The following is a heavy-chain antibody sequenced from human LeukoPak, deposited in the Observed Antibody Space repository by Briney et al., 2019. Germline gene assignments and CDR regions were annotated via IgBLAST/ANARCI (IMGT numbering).Heavy chain of an antibody. CDR1: GFTFSTYW. CDR3: AKDPPYSGYDNWFDP. CDR2: INPDGTTT. Sequence: GGSLRLSCAASGFTFSTYWMHWVRQAPGKGLVWVSRINPDGTTTSYADSVKGRFTISRDNAKDTVYLQMNSLRAEDTAVYYCAKDPPYSGYDNWFDPWGQGTLVTVSS. D-gene: IGHD5-12*01. J-gene: IGHJ5*02. V-gene: IGHV3-74*01.